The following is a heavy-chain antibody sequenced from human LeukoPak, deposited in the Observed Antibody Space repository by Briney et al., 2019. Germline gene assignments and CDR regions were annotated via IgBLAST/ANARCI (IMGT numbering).Heavy chain of an antibody. CDR2: ISAYNGNT. V-gene: IGHV1-18*01. Sequence: GASVKVSCKASGYTFTSYGISWVRQAPGQGLEWMGWISAYNGNTNYAKKLQGRVTMTTDTSTRTAYMELRSLRSDDTAVYYCARNPRYGSGSYYTSIDYWGQGTLVTVSS. CDR3: ARNPRYGSGSYYTSIDY. D-gene: IGHD3-10*01. J-gene: IGHJ4*02. CDR1: GYTFTSYG.